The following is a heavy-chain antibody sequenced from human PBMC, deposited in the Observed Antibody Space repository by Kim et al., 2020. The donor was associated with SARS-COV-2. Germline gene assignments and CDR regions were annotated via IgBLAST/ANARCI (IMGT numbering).Heavy chain of an antibody. CDR1: GGSVSSGSYY. Sequence: SETLSLTCTVSGGSVSSGSYYWSWIRQPPGKGLEWIGYIYYSGSTNYNPSLKSRVTISVDTSKNQFSLKLSSVTAADTAVYYCARVPWSVIYGSGSYYNSWFDPWGQGTLVTVSS. J-gene: IGHJ5*02. CDR3: ARVPWSVIYGSGSYYNSWFDP. CDR2: IYYSGST. D-gene: IGHD3-10*01. V-gene: IGHV4-61*01.